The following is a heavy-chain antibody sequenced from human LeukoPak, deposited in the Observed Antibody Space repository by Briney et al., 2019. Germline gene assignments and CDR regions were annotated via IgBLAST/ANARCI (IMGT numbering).Heavy chain of an antibody. J-gene: IGHJ4*02. Sequence: SETLSLTCAVYGGSFSGYYWSWIRQPPGKGLEWIGEINHSGSTNYNPSLKSRVTISVDTSKNQFSLKLSSVTAADTAVYYCARTSLAVAHVDYWGQGTLVTVSS. CDR2: INHSGST. CDR1: GGSFSGYY. D-gene: IGHD6-19*01. V-gene: IGHV4-34*01. CDR3: ARTSLAVAHVDY.